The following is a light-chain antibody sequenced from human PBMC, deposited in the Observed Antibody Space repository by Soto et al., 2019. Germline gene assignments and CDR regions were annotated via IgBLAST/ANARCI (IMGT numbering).Light chain of an antibody. CDR1: QGISSY. V-gene: IGKV1-8*01. CDR2: AAS. CDR3: QQYYSYPIT. J-gene: IGKJ5*01. Sequence: AIRMTQSPSSFSAAAGDRVTITFRACQGISSYLAWYQQKPGKAPKLLIYAASTLQSGVPSRFSGSGSGTDFTLTISCLQSEDFATYYCQQYYSYPITFGQGTRLEIK.